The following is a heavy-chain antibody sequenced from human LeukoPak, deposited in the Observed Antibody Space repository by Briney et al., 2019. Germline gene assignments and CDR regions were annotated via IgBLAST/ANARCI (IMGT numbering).Heavy chain of an antibody. CDR2: INPNSGGT. CDR1: GYTFTGYY. CDR3: ARDRRQDIVVVVAARNWFDP. Sequence: ASVKVSCKASGYTFTGYYMHWVRQAPGQGLEWMGWINPNSGGTNYAQKFQGRVTMTRDTSISTAYMELSRLRSDDTAMYYCARDRRQDIVVVVAARNWFDPWGQGTLVTVSS. V-gene: IGHV1-2*02. J-gene: IGHJ5*02. D-gene: IGHD2-15*01.